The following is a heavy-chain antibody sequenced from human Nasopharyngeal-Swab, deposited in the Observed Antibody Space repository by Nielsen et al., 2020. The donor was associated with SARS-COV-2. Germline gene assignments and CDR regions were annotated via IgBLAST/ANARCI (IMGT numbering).Heavy chain of an antibody. D-gene: IGHD2-15*01. CDR2: IWYDGSNE. CDR1: GFTFSSYG. Sequence: GESLKISCAASGFTFSSYGMHWVRQAPGKGLEWVAVIWYDGSNEYYADSVKGRFTISRDNSKNTLYLQMNSLRAEDTAVYYCARERVAWIVVVVAGREFDPWGQGTLVTVSS. V-gene: IGHV3-33*01. J-gene: IGHJ5*02. CDR3: ARERVAWIVVVVAGREFDP.